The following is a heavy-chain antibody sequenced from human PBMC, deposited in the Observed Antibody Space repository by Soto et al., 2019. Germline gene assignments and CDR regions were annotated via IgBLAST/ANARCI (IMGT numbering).Heavy chain of an antibody. Sequence: PSETLSLTCAVSGGSISSGGYSWSWIRQPPGKGLEWIGYIYHSGSTYYNPSLKSRVTISADKSISTAYLQWSNLKASDTAMYYCVRALDSGGYYSGYWGQGTPVTVSS. V-gene: IGHV4-30-2*01. CDR3: VRALDSGGYYSGY. D-gene: IGHD3-22*01. CDR2: IYHSGST. CDR1: GGSISSGGYS. J-gene: IGHJ4*02.